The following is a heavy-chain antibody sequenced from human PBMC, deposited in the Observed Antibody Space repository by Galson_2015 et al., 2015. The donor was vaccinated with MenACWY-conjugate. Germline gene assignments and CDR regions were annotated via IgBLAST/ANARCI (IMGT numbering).Heavy chain of an antibody. J-gene: IGHJ4*02. CDR3: ARDNNWSFDS. V-gene: IGHV3-74*01. CDR2: IKADGSFP. Sequence: SLRLSCAASGFTFNNYWMHWVRQPPGKGLEWISYIKADGSFPNYADSVKGRFTISTDNAKNMVYLQMDGLGDEDTAVYFCARDNNWSFDSWGQGTLVTVYS. D-gene: IGHD1-1*01. CDR1: GFTFNNYW.